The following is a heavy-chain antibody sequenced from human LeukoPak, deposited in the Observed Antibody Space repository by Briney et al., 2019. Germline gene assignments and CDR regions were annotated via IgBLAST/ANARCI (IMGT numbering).Heavy chain of an antibody. D-gene: IGHD3-22*01. V-gene: IGHV4-59*08. CDR2: IYYSGST. J-gene: IGHJ2*01. Sequence: PSETLSLTCTVSGGSLSSYYWSWIRQPPGKGLEWIGYIYYSGSTNYNPSLKSRVTISVDTSKNQFSLKLSSVTAADTAVYYCARARYYYDSSGYYHRGSYWYFDLWGRGTLVTVSS. CDR1: GGSLSSYY. CDR3: ARARYYYDSSGYYHRGSYWYFDL.